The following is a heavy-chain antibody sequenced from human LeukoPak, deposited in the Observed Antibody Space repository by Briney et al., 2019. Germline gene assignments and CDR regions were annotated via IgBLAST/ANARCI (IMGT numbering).Heavy chain of an antibody. CDR3: AKVRSGYDSSGYHFDY. V-gene: IGHV3-7*03. CDR2: IKQDGSEK. Sequence: GGSLRLSCAASGFTFSSYWMSWVRQAPGKGLEWVANIKQDGSEKYYVDSVKGRFTISRDNAKNSLYLQMNSLRAEDTAVYYCAKVRSGYDSSGYHFDYWGQGTLVTVSS. CDR1: GFTFSSYW. D-gene: IGHD3-22*01. J-gene: IGHJ4*02.